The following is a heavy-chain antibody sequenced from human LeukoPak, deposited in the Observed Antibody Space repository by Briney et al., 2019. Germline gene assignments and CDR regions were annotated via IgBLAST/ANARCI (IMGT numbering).Heavy chain of an antibody. CDR3: ARGLGCSSTSCPPNLFDP. CDR2: IIPIFGTA. V-gene: IGHV1-69*01. J-gene: IGHJ5*02. Sequence: SLKVSCKASGVTFSSYAISWVPQAPRQGLEWMGGIIPIFGTANYAQKFQGRVTITADESTSTAYMELSSLRAEDTAVYYCARGLGCSSTSCPPNLFDPWGEGTLVTVSS. D-gene: IGHD2-2*01. CDR1: GVTFSSYA.